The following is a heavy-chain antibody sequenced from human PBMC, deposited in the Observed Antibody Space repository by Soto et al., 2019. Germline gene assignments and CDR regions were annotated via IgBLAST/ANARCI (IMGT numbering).Heavy chain of an antibody. V-gene: IGHV3-30-3*01. CDR2: ISYDGSNK. D-gene: IGHD1-26*01. Sequence: PGGSLRLSCAASGFTFSSYAMHWVRQAPGKGLEWVAVISYDGSNKYYADSVKGRFTISRDNSKNTLYLQMNSLRAEDTAVYYCARAGIVGATPTYYYYGMDVWGQGTTVTVSS. J-gene: IGHJ6*02. CDR1: GFTFSSYA. CDR3: ARAGIVGATPTYYYYGMDV.